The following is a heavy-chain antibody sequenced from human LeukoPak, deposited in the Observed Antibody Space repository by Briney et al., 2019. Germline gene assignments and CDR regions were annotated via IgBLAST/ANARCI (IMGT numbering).Heavy chain of an antibody. CDR1: GFTFSSYS. J-gene: IGHJ4*02. D-gene: IGHD3-22*01. V-gene: IGHV3-48*02. Sequence: GGSLRLSCAASGFTFSSYSMNWVRQAPGRGLEWVSYISSSSSTIYSADSVKGRFTISRDNAKNSLYLQMNSLRDEDTAVYYCASGATYDSSGYYYHWGQGTLVTVSS. CDR2: ISSSSSTI. CDR3: ASGATYDSSGYYYH.